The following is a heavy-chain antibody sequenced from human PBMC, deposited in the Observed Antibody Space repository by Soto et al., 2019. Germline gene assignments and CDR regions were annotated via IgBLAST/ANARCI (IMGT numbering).Heavy chain of an antibody. D-gene: IGHD3-22*01. CDR1: GGTFSSYA. CDR2: IIPIFGTA. V-gene: IGHV1-69*13. J-gene: IGHJ6*02. Sequence: SVKGSCKASGGTFSSYAISWVRQAPGQGLEWMGGIIPIFGTANYAQKFQGRVTITADESTSTAYMELSSLRSEDTAVYYCARGEYYDSSGYTYYYYYGMDVWGQGTTVTVSS. CDR3: ARGEYYDSSGYTYYYYYGMDV.